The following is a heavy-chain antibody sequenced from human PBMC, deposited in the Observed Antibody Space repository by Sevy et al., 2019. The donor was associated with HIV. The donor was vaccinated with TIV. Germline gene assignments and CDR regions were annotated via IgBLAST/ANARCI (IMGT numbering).Heavy chain of an antibody. Sequence: GGSLRLSCAASGFTFSSYSMNWVRQAPGKGLEWVSYISSSSSTIYYAASVKGRFTISGDNAKNSLYLQMNSLRDEDTAVYYCARDQWKIWGKDAFDIWGQGTMVTVSS. CDR2: ISSSSSTI. V-gene: IGHV3-48*02. D-gene: IGHD3-16*01. CDR3: ARDQWKIWGKDAFDI. CDR1: GFTFSSYS. J-gene: IGHJ3*02.